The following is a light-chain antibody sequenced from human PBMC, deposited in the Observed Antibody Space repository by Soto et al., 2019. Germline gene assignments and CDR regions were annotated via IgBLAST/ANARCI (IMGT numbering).Light chain of an antibody. J-gene: IGLJ1*01. V-gene: IGLV2-14*03. CDR2: DVN. CDR3: SSYLSTTTFYL. CDR1: SSDVGGFNF. Sequence: QSALTQPASVSGSPGQSVTISCTGTSSDVGGFNFVSWYQHHPGKAPKLMIYDVNNRPSGVSNRFSGSKSGNTASLTISGLQAEDEADYYCSSYLSTTTFYLFGAGTKLTVL.